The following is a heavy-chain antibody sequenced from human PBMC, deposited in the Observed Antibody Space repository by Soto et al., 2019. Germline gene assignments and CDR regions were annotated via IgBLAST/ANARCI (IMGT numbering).Heavy chain of an antibody. CDR2: VSGDNGHT. CDR1: GYTFTTHG. Sequence: QVQLVQSGAEVKTPGASVKVSCKASGYTFTTHGISWVRQAPGQGLEWMGWVSGDNGHTNYAQSLHGRATMTTDTSTNAAYMELRSLRSDDTAGYYCARDLGYCRSGTCYREWFDNWGQGTLVTVSS. D-gene: IGHD2-15*01. J-gene: IGHJ5*02. CDR3: ARDLGYCRSGTCYREWFDN. V-gene: IGHV1-18*01.